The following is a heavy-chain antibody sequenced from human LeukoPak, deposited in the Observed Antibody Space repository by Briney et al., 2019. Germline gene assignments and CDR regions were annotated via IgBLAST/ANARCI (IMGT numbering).Heavy chain of an antibody. Sequence: PGGSLRLSCAASGFTFSSYSMNWVRQAPGKGLEWVSSISSSSSYIYYADSVKGRFTISRDNAKNSLYLQMNSLRAEDTAVYYCAREGGIQLGEEYYYYYGMDVWGQGTTVTVSS. D-gene: IGHD1-1*01. CDR3: AREGGIQLGEEYYYYYGMDV. V-gene: IGHV3-21*01. CDR2: ISSSSSYI. J-gene: IGHJ6*02. CDR1: GFTFSSYS.